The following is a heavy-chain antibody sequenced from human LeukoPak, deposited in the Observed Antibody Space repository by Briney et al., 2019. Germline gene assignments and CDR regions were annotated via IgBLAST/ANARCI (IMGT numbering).Heavy chain of an antibody. V-gene: IGHV5-51*01. CDR2: IYPGDSDT. J-gene: IGHJ4*02. CDR3: ARMLQQLGTDY. Sequence: GESLQISCKGSGYSFTSYWIGWVRQLPGKGLEWMGIIYPGDSDTRYSPSFQGQVTISADKSISTAYLQWSSLKASDTAMYYCARMLQQLGTDYWGQGTLVTVSS. CDR1: GYSFTSYW. D-gene: IGHD6-13*01.